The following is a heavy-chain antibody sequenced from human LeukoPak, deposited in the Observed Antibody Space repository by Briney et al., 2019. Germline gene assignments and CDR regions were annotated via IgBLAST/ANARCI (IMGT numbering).Heavy chain of an antibody. D-gene: IGHD5-12*01. CDR2: INHSGST. CDR3: ASRRRGYSGYGSKFDY. V-gene: IGHV4-34*01. CDR1: GGSLSDYF. J-gene: IGHJ4*02. Sequence: PSETLSLTCAVHGGSLSDYFWTWIRQPPGKGLEWIGEINHSGSTNYNPSLKSRVTISVDTSKNQFSLKLSSVTAADTAVYYCASRRRGYSGYGSKFDYWGQGTLVTVSS.